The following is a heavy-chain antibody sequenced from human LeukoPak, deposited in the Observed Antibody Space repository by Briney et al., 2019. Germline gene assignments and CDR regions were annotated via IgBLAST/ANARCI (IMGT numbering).Heavy chain of an antibody. D-gene: IGHD1-14*01. CDR2: IKQDGSEK. V-gene: IGHV3-7*01. Sequence: GGSLRLSCVVSGFTFSTYAMSWVRQAPGKGLEWVANIKQDGSEKYYVDSVKGRFTISRDNAKNSLYLQMNSLRAEDTAVYYCARASPTVLDYWGQGTLVTVSS. J-gene: IGHJ4*02. CDR1: GFTFSTYA. CDR3: ARASPTVLDY.